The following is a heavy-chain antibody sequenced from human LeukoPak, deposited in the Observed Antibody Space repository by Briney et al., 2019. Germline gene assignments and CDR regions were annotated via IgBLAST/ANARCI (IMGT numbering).Heavy chain of an antibody. J-gene: IGHJ1*01. D-gene: IGHD2-2*01. V-gene: IGHV3-21*01. Sequence: GGSLRLSCAASGFTFSSYSMNWVRQAPGKGLEWVSSISSSSSYIYYADSVKGRFTISRDNAKNSLYLQMNSLRAEDTAVYYCARTGVRYCSSTSCYGEYFQHWGQGTLVTVSS. CDR2: ISSSSSYI. CDR3: ARTGVRYCSSTSCYGEYFQH. CDR1: GFTFSSYS.